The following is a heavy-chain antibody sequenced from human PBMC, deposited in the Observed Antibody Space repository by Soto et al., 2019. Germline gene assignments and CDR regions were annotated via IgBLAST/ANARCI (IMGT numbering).Heavy chain of an antibody. D-gene: IGHD3-10*01. Sequence: SETLSLTCTVSGGSISSYYWSWIRQPPGKGLEWIGYIYYSGSTNYNPSLKSRVIISVDTSKNQFSLKLSSVTAADTAVYYCARVAYGSGSYEYYFDYWGQGTLVTVSS. V-gene: IGHV4-59*01. CDR1: GGSISSYY. J-gene: IGHJ4*02. CDR3: ARVAYGSGSYEYYFDY. CDR2: IYYSGST.